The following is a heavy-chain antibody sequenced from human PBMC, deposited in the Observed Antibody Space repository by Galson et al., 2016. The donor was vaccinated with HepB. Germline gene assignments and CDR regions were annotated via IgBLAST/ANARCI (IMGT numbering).Heavy chain of an antibody. Sequence: SLRLSCAASGFTFINYGMNWVRQAPGKGLEWVSSIGSISSSYIHYADSVKGRFTISRDNAKNSLYLEMNSLRAEDTAVYYCARDSSSWFNGWFDPWGQGTLVTVSS. J-gene: IGHJ5*02. D-gene: IGHD6-13*01. CDR2: IGSISSSYI. V-gene: IGHV3-21*01. CDR1: GFTFINYG. CDR3: ARDSSSWFNGWFDP.